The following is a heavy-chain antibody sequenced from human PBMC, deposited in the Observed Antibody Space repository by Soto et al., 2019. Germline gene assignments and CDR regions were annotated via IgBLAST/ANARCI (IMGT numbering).Heavy chain of an antibody. J-gene: IGHJ4*02. D-gene: IGHD4-17*01. V-gene: IGHV4-34*01. Sequence: SETLSLTCAVYGGSFSGYYWSWIRQPPGKGLEWIGEINHSGSTNYNPSLKSRVTISVDTSKNQFSLKLSSVTAADTAVYYCARLIRFFDYWGQGTLVTVSS. CDR2: INHSGST. CDR1: GGSFSGYY. CDR3: ARLIRFFDY.